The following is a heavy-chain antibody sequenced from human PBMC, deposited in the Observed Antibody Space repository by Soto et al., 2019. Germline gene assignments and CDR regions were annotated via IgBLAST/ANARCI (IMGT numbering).Heavy chain of an antibody. CDR2: IYWDDDK. V-gene: IGHV2-5*02. Sequence: QITLKESGPTLVTPTQTLTLTFTFSGCSLSTSGLGVCWIRQPPGNALEWLALIYWDDDKRYSPSLKSRLTTTYDTTKYQVVLTMTNIDPVDTATYYCSYTPVTTSFDYCCQGTLVTVSS. J-gene: IGHJ4*02. CDR1: GCSLSTSGLG. CDR3: SYTPVTTSFDY. D-gene: IGHD4-17*01.